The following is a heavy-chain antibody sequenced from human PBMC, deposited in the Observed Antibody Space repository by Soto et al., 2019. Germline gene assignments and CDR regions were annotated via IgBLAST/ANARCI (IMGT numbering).Heavy chain of an antibody. CDR2: IYTSGST. CDR1: GGSISSYF. J-gene: IGHJ3*02. D-gene: IGHD2-21*02. CDR3: ARESTVVTLRTFDI. Sequence: QVHLQESGPGLVKPSETLSLTCTVSGGSISSYFCSWIRQPAGKGLEWIGRIYTSGSTNYNPSLKSRVTMSVDTSKNQFSLKLSSATAADTAVYYCARESTVVTLRTFDIWGQGTMVTVSS. V-gene: IGHV4-4*07.